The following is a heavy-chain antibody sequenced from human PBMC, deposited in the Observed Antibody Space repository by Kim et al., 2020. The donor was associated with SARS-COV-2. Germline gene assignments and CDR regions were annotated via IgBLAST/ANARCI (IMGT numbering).Heavy chain of an antibody. D-gene: IGHD2-2*02. CDR2: ISSSSSTI. V-gene: IGHV3-48*02. J-gene: IGHJ6*02. Sequence: GGSLRLSCAASGFTFSSYSMNWVRQAPGKGLEWVSYISSSSSTIYYADSVKGRFTISRDNAKNSLYLQMNSLRDEDTAVYYCARDSPPLDIVVVPAAIPDYYYYGMDVWGQGTTVTVSS. CDR3: ARDSPPLDIVVVPAAIPDYYYYGMDV. CDR1: GFTFSSYS.